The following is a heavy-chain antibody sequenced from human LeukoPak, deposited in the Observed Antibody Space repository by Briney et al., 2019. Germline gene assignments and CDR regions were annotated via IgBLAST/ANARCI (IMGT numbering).Heavy chain of an antibody. Sequence: ASVKVSCKASGYTFTGYYMHWVRHAPGQGLEWMGWINPNSGGTNYAQKFQGRVTMTRDTSISTAYMELSRLRSDDTAVYYCARDLSGWYGNWFDPWGQGTLVTVSS. CDR3: ARDLSGWYGNWFDP. J-gene: IGHJ5*02. CDR1: GYTFTGYY. D-gene: IGHD6-19*01. V-gene: IGHV1-2*02. CDR2: INPNSGGT.